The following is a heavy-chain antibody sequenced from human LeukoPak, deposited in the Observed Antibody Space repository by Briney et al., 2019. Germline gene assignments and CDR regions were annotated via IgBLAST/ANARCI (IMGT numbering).Heavy chain of an antibody. Sequence: PSETLSLTCAVYGGSFSGYYWSWIRQPPGKGLEWIGEINHSGSTNYNPSLKSRVTISVDTSKNQFSLKLSSVTAADTAVYYCARAPGTMVRGVISSYYYYYGMDVWGQGTTVTVSS. CDR2: INHSGST. V-gene: IGHV4-34*01. J-gene: IGHJ6*02. CDR1: GGSFSGYY. D-gene: IGHD3-10*01. CDR3: ARAPGTMVRGVISSYYYYYGMDV.